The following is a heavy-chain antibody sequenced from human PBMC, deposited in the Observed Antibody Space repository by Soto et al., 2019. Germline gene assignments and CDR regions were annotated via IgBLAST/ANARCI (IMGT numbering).Heavy chain of an antibody. CDR1: GYTFTSYD. CDR3: ARERSAAGTGWFDP. V-gene: IGHV1-8*01. J-gene: IGHJ5*02. D-gene: IGHD6-13*01. Sequence: QVQLVQSGAEVKKPGASVKVSCKASGYTFTSYDINWVRQATGQGLEWMGWMNPHSGNTGYAQKCQGRVTMTRNTSISTAYMELSSLRSEDTAVYYCARERSAAGTGWFDPWGQGTLVTVSS. CDR2: MNPHSGNT.